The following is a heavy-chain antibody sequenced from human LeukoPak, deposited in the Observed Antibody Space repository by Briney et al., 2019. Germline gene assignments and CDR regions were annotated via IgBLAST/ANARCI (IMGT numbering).Heavy chain of an antibody. Sequence: GGSLRLSCAASGFTFSTYSINWVRQAPGKGLEWVSYISSSSSTIYYAASMKGRFTISRDNAKNSLYLQMNSLRAEDTAVYYCARGGYLFDSSGYFVSWGQGTLVTVSS. CDR3: ARGGYLFDSSGYFVS. J-gene: IGHJ5*02. CDR2: ISSSSSTI. CDR1: GFTFSTYS. D-gene: IGHD3-22*01. V-gene: IGHV3-48*04.